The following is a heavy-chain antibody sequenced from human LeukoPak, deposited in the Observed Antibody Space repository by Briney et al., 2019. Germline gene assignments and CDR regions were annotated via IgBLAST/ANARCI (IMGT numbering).Heavy chain of an antibody. J-gene: IGHJ4*02. CDR2: MNPNSGNT. Sequence: GASVKVSCKASAYTFTSYDINWVRQATGQGLEWMGWMNPNSGNTGYAQKFQGRVTMTRNTSISTAYMELSSLRSEDTDVYYCARGAPGSYCSGGSCPYFDYWGQGTLISVSS. CDR1: AYTFTSYD. D-gene: IGHD2-15*01. V-gene: IGHV1-8*01. CDR3: ARGAPGSYCSGGSCPYFDY.